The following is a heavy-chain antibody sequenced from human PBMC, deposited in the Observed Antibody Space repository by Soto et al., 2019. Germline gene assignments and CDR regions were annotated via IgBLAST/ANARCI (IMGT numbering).Heavy chain of an antibody. Sequence: GSLRLSCAASEFTFSKYAMSWVRQAPGKGLEWVSAVSGSGGSTYYADSVKGRFTISRGNSKNTLYLQMNSLRVEDTAVYYCAKNPTNYYDTSGYQTANWGQGTPVTVSS. V-gene: IGHV3-23*01. J-gene: IGHJ4*02. D-gene: IGHD3-22*01. CDR3: AKNPTNYYDTSGYQTAN. CDR2: VSGSGGST. CDR1: EFTFSKYA.